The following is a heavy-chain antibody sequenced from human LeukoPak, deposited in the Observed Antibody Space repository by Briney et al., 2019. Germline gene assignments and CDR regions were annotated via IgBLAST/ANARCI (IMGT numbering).Heavy chain of an antibody. J-gene: IGHJ4*02. V-gene: IGHV4-38-2*02. CDR3: TRGIRGVGGTIDY. D-gene: IGHD1-26*01. Sequence: SETLSLTCTVSGYSINGGFYWGWIRQPPGKGLEWIGNIYHSGSPYYNPSLKSRLTISVDTSKNQFSLKLTSVTAADTAVYYCTRGIRGVGGTIDYWGQGILVTVSS. CDR2: IYHSGSP. CDR1: GYSINGGFY.